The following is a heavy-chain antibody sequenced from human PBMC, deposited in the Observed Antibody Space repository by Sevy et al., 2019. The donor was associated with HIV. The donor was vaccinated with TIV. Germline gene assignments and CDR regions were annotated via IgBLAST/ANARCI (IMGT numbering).Heavy chain of an antibody. D-gene: IGHD1-7*01. Sequence: GGSLRLSCAASGFTFSSYGMHWVRQAPGKGLEWVAVIWYDGSNKYYADSVKGRFTIYRDNSKNTLYLQMNSLRAEDTAVYYCARVGITGITGIDYWGQGTLVTVSS. CDR1: GFTFSSYG. V-gene: IGHV3-33*01. CDR2: IWYDGSNK. J-gene: IGHJ4*02. CDR3: ARVGITGITGIDY.